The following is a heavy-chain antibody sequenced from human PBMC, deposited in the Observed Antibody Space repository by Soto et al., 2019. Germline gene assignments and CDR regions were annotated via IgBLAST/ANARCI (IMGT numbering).Heavy chain of an antibody. Sequence: QVDLVQSGAEVKRPGSSVKVSCTASGGTFSTYPIHWVRQAPGQGLEWMGGIIPMFGSANFAQKVQGRLTLTADKSTGTTYMELSRLTSEDTAVYYCARERASIVGATGAFDMWGQGTTVSISS. CDR1: GGTFSTYP. CDR3: ARERASIVGATGAFDM. V-gene: IGHV1-69*06. J-gene: IGHJ3*02. CDR2: IIPMFGSA. D-gene: IGHD1-26*01.